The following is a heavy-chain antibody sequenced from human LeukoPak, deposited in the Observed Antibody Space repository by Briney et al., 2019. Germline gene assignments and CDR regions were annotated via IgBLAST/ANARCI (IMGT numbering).Heavy chain of an antibody. Sequence: GGSLRLSCAASGFTFCSYAMSWVRQAPGEGLEWVSLIIDDGHTTSYADSVKGRFTISRDNSKNTLFLQMNSLRAEDTAVYYCAKYGGHPLPHYYLDYWGQGTQVTVSS. CDR2: IIDDGHTT. D-gene: IGHD3-16*01. CDR1: GFTFCSYA. CDR3: AKYGGHPLPHYYLDY. V-gene: IGHV3-23*01. J-gene: IGHJ4*02.